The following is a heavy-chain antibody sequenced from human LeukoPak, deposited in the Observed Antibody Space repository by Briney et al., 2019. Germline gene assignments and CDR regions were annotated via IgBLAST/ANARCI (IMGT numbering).Heavy chain of an antibody. D-gene: IGHD6-19*01. Sequence: PGGSLRLSCAASGFTFSSYAMSWVRQAPGKGLEWVSAISGSGGSTYYADSVKGRFTISRDNSKNTLYLQMNSLRAEDTAVYYCAKQYGSGWYLTNYYFDYWGQGTLVTVSS. J-gene: IGHJ4*02. V-gene: IGHV3-23*01. CDR1: GFTFSSYA. CDR2: ISGSGGST. CDR3: AKQYGSGWYLTNYYFDY.